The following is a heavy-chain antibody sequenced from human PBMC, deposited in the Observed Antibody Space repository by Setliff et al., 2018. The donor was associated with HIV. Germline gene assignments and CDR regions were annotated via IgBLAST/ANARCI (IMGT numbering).Heavy chain of an antibody. J-gene: IGHJ6*03. V-gene: IGHV1-8*01. CDR3: ARGIDILVKMGIYYHYMDV. CDR2: VYASTGHT. D-gene: IGHD2-15*01. CDR1: GDKFGSFD. Sequence: ASVKVSCKTSGDKFGSFDINWVRQASGQGLEWVGWVYASTGHTAYARKFEGRVTMTWDPSTGIGYMELNSLRADDTAVYYCARGIDILVKMGIYYHYMDVWGKGTTVTVYS.